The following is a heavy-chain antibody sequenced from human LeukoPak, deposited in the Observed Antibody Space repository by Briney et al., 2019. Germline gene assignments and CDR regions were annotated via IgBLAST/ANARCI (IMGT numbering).Heavy chain of an antibody. V-gene: IGHV1-18*01. Sequence: ASVKVSCTASGYTFTSYGISWVRQAPGQGLEWMGWISAYNGNTNYAQKLQGRVTMTTDTSTSTAYMELRSLRSDDTAVYYCAREIPINVLSTPFDAFDIWGQGTMVTVSS. CDR2: ISAYNGNT. D-gene: IGHD2-8*01. J-gene: IGHJ3*02. CDR3: AREIPINVLSTPFDAFDI. CDR1: GYTFTSYG.